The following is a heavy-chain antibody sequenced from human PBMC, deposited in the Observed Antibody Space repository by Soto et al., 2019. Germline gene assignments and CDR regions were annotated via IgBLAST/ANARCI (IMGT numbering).Heavy chain of an antibody. V-gene: IGHV5-51*01. CDR1: GYIFSKYW. J-gene: IGHJ4*02. Sequence: GESLKISCKISGYIFSKYWIGWVRQMPGKGLGWMGIIYPGDSDTRYSPSFQGQVTISAGKSITTAYLQWRSLKASDTAIYYCVVYSSSSGRHFDYWGQGTLVTVSS. CDR3: VVYSSSSGRHFDY. D-gene: IGHD6-6*01. CDR2: IYPGDSDT.